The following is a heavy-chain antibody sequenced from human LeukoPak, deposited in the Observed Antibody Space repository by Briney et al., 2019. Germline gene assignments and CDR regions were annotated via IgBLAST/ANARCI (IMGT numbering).Heavy chain of an antibody. CDR2: IIPILGIA. Sequence: ASVKVSCKASGGTFSSYAISWVRQAPGQGLEWMGRIIPILGIANYAQKFQGRVTITADKSTSTAYMELSSLRSEDTAVYYCARGDTVTTEAHYYYGMDVWAKGPRSPSP. V-gene: IGHV1-69*04. J-gene: IGHJ6*02. CDR1: GGTFSSYA. D-gene: IGHD4-11*01. CDR3: ARGDTVTTEAHYYYGMDV.